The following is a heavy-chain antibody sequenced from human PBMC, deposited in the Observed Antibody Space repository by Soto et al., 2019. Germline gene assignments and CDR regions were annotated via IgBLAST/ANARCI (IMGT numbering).Heavy chain of an antibody. J-gene: IGHJ2*01. Sequence: QVQLVESGGGVVQPGRSLRLSCAASGFTFSSYAMHWVRQAPGKGLEWVAVISYDGSNKYYADSVKGRFTISRDNSKNTLNLQMNSLRAGDTAVYYCARDALRGYSYGPRGWYFDLWGRGTLVTVSS. CDR3: ARDALRGYSYGPRGWYFDL. V-gene: IGHV3-30-3*01. CDR2: ISYDGSNK. CDR1: GFTFSSYA. D-gene: IGHD5-18*01.